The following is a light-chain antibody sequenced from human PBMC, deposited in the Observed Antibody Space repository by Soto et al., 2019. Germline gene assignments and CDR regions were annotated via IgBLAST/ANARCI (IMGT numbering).Light chain of an antibody. V-gene: IGKV3-20*01. CDR3: QQYGGA. Sequence: IVLTQSPGTLSLSPGEGATLSCRASQSISSSYLAWYQQKPGQSPRLLIYAASTRATGIPGRFSGSGSGTDFTLTISRLEPEDFAVYYCQQYGGAFRGGSKVEIK. J-gene: IGKJ4*01. CDR2: AAS. CDR1: QSISSSY.